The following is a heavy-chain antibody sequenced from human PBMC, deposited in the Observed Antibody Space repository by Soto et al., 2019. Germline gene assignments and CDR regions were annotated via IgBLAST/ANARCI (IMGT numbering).Heavy chain of an antibody. J-gene: IGHJ6*03. CDR2: ISWNSGSI. CDR1: GFTFDDYA. V-gene: IGHV3-9*01. CDR3: AKGPHAIWGSYLPAQYYYYMDV. Sequence: GGSLRLSCAASGFTFDDYAMHWVRQAPGKGLEWVSGISWNSGSIGYADSVKGRFTISRDNAKNSLYLQMNSLRAEDTALYYCAKGPHAIWGSYLPAQYYYYMDVWGKGTTVTVSS. D-gene: IGHD3-16*02.